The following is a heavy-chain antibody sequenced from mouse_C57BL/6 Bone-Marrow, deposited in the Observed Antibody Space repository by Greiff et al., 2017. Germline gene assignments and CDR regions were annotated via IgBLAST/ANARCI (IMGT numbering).Heavy chain of an antibody. V-gene: IGHV1-63*01. Sequence: VQLQQSGAELVRPGTSVKMSCKASGYTFTNYWIGWAKQRPGHGLEWIGDIYPGGGYTNYNEKFKGKATLTADKSSSTAYMQFSSLTSEDSAIYYYARGNYYGSSYEYFDVWGTGTTVTVSS. CDR1: GYTFTNYW. CDR2: IYPGGGYT. J-gene: IGHJ1*03. D-gene: IGHD1-1*01. CDR3: ARGNYYGSSYEYFDV.